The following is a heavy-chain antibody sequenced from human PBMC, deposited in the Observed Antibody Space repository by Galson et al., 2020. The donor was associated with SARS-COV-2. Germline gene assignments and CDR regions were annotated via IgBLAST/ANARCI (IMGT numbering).Heavy chain of an antibody. Sequence: SQTLSLTCTVSGGSISSYYWSWIRQPPGKGLEWIGYIYYSGSTNYNPSLKSRVTISVDTSKNQFSLKLSSVTAADTAVYYCARHEWLRGHVDYWGQGTLVTVSS. J-gene: IGHJ4*02. CDR2: IYYSGST. V-gene: IGHV4-59*08. CDR1: GGSISSYY. D-gene: IGHD5-12*01. CDR3: ARHEWLRGHVDY.